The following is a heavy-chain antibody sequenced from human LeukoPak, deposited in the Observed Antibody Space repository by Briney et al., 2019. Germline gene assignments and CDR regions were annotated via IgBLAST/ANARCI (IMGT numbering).Heavy chain of an antibody. Sequence: ASVKASCKASGYTFTSYAMNWVRQAPGQGLEWMGWINTNTGNPTYAQGFTGRFVFSLDTSVSTAYLQISSLKAEDTAVYYCARGTGTYYYDSSGYYYANYYYYMDVWGKGTTVTVSS. CDR1: GYTFTSYA. CDR3: ARGTGTYYYDSSGYYYANYYYYMDV. V-gene: IGHV7-4-1*02. CDR2: INTNTGNP. J-gene: IGHJ6*03. D-gene: IGHD3-22*01.